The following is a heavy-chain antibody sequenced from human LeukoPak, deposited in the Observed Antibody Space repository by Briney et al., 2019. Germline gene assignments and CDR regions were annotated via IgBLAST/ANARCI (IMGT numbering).Heavy chain of an antibody. CDR3: ARALGPMVKTGFDY. D-gene: IGHD5-18*01. CDR1: GFTFSSYS. Sequence: GGSLRLSCAASGFTFSSYSMNWVRQAPGKGLEWVSYISSSSSTIYYADSVKGRFTISRDNAKNSLFLQVNSLRAEDTAVYYCARALGPMVKTGFDYWGQGTLVTVSS. J-gene: IGHJ4*02. V-gene: IGHV3-48*01. CDR2: ISSSSSTI.